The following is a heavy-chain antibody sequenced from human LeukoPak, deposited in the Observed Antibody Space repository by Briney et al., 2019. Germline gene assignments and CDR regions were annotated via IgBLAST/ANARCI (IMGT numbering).Heavy chain of an antibody. J-gene: IGHJ4*02. Sequence: PGGSLRLSCAASGFTFSSYAMHWVRQAPGKGLEWVAVISYDGSNKYYADSVKGRFTISRDNAKNSLYLQMNSLRAEDTAVYYCARGKISFDYWGQGTLVTVSS. V-gene: IGHV3-30-3*01. D-gene: IGHD4-23*01. CDR2: ISYDGSNK. CDR1: GFTFSSYA. CDR3: ARGKISFDY.